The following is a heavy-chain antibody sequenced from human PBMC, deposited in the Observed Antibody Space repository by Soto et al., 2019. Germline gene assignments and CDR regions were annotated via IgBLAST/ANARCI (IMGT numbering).Heavy chain of an antibody. CDR3: ARERVVPAAIGMVYYYGMDV. J-gene: IGHJ6*02. CDR2: ISYDGSNK. Sequence: GGSRRLSWAASGFTFSSYGMHGVRQAPGKGLEWVAVISYDGSNKYYADSVKGRFTISRDNSKNTLYLQMNSLRAEDTAVYYCARERVVPAAIGMVYYYGMDVWGQGTTVTVSS. D-gene: IGHD2-2*01. CDR1: GFTFSSYG. V-gene: IGHV3-30-3*01.